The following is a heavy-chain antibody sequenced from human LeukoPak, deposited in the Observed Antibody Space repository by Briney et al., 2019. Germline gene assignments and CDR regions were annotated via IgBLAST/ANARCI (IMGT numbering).Heavy chain of an antibody. Sequence: GGSLRLSCAASGFTFSNYWMSWVRQAPGKGLEWVANMDQEGSEKYYVDSVKGRFTISRDNAKNSLYLQMNSLRAEDTAMYYCARAGYSSGWFAYYWGQGTLVTVSS. CDR2: MDQEGSEK. CDR3: ARAGYSSGWFAYY. CDR1: GFTFSNYW. V-gene: IGHV3-7*05. D-gene: IGHD6-19*01. J-gene: IGHJ4*02.